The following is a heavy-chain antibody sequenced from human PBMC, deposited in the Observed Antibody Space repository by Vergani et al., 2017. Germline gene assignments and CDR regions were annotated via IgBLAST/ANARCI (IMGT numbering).Heavy chain of an antibody. CDR1: ADSISSGSYY. CDR3: ARQRPGSGWSPGDFDD. D-gene: IGHD6-19*01. Sequence: QLQLQQSGPGLVKPSETLFLTCTVSADSISSGSYYWGWIRQPPGKSLEWIGSIYYSGLTYYNLSLKSRVAISVDTSKNQVSLKVTSVTAADRAVYFCARQRPGSGWSPGDFDDWGQGILVTVSS. V-gene: IGHV4-39*01. CDR2: IYYSGLT. J-gene: IGHJ4*02.